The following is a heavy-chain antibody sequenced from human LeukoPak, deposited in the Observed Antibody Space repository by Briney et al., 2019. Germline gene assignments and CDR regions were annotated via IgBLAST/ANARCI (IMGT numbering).Heavy chain of an antibody. J-gene: IGHJ4*02. CDR2: IIPIFGTA. Sequence: ASVKVSCKASGGTFSSYAISWVRQAPGQGLEWMGGIIPIFGTANYAQKFQGRDTITADESTSTAYMELSSLRSEDTAVYYCAKRAPYMVATDYWGQGTLVTVSS. CDR1: GGTFSSYA. D-gene: IGHD5-12*01. V-gene: IGHV1-69*13. CDR3: AKRAPYMVATDY.